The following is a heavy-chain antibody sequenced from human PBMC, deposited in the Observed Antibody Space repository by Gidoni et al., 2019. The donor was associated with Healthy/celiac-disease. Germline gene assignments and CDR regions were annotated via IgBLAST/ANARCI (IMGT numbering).Heavy chain of an antibody. CDR2: ISGSGGST. V-gene: IGHV3-23*01. Sequence: EVQLLEPGGGLVQPGGSLRLSCAASGFTCSSYAMSWVRQAPGKGLEWVSAISGSGGSTYYADSVKGRFTISRDNSKNTLYLQMNSLRAEDTAVYYCAKGGSVAVAGPVDYWGQGTLVTVSS. CDR1: GFTCSSYA. J-gene: IGHJ4*02. CDR3: AKGGSVAVAGPVDY. D-gene: IGHD6-19*01.